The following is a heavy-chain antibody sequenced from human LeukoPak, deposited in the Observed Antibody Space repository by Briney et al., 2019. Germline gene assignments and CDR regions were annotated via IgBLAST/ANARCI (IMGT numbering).Heavy chain of an antibody. CDR1: GGSVSSGSYY. V-gene: IGHV4-61*01. J-gene: IGHJ4*02. Sequence: PSETLSLTCTVSGGSVSSGSYYWSWIRQPPGKGLEWIGYIYYSGSTNYNPSLKSRVTISVDTSKNQFSLKLSSVTAADTAVYYCARERDGYLDYWGQGTLVTVSS. D-gene: IGHD5-24*01. CDR3: ARERDGYLDY. CDR2: IYYSGST.